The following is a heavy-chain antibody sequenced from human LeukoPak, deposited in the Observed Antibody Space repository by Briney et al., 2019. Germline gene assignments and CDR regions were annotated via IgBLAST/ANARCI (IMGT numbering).Heavy chain of an antibody. CDR3: ASAAGLRNDY. V-gene: IGHV1-69*04. Sequence: EASVKVSCKASGGTFSSYAISWVRQAPGQGLERMGRIIPIFGIANYAQKFQGRVTITADKSTSTAYMELSSLRSEDTAVYYCASAAGLRNDYWGQGTLVTVSS. J-gene: IGHJ4*02. CDR1: GGTFSSYA. CDR2: IIPIFGIA. D-gene: IGHD5-12*01.